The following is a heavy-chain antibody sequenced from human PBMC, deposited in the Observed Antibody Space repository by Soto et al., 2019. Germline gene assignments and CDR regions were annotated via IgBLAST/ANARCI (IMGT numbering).Heavy chain of an antibody. D-gene: IGHD3-10*01. V-gene: IGHV3-30-3*01. Sequence: QVQLVESGGGVVQPGRSLRLSCAASGFTFTGFAMYWVRQAPGKGLEWVAVTSFDGSSEYYADFVEGRFTISRDNSKNTLYLQMNSLRPEDTAVYYCARVTGFYGSGEIDYWGQGTLVTVSS. CDR3: ARVTGFYGSGEIDY. J-gene: IGHJ4*02. CDR1: GFTFTGFA. CDR2: TSFDGSSE.